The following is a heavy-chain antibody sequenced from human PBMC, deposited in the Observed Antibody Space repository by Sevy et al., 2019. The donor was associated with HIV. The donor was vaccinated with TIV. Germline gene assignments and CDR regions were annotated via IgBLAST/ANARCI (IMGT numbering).Heavy chain of an antibody. D-gene: IGHD5-18*01. CDR1: GFTFSSYS. Sequence: GGSLRLSCAASGFTFSSYSMNWVRQAPGKGLEWVSYISSSSSTIYYAASVKGRFTISRDNAKNSLYLQMNSLRDEDTAVYYCARDHVDTAMVKVFDYWGQGTLVTVSS. V-gene: IGHV3-48*02. CDR2: ISSSSSTI. CDR3: ARDHVDTAMVKVFDY. J-gene: IGHJ4*02.